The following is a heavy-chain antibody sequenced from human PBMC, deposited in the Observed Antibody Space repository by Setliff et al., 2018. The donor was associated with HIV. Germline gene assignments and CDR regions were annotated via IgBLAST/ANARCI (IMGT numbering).Heavy chain of an antibody. CDR1: GGSISSGANY. CDR3: ARCGDSNGGGWFDP. D-gene: IGHD3-10*01. CDR2: IYYSGST. J-gene: IGHJ5*02. Sequence: SETLSLTCTVSGGSISSGANYWSWIRQHPGKGLEWIGYIYYSGSTYYNPSLKSRVVISADTSKNQFSLKLSSVTAADTAVYYCARCGDSNGGGWFDPWGQGTLVTV. V-gene: IGHV4-31*03.